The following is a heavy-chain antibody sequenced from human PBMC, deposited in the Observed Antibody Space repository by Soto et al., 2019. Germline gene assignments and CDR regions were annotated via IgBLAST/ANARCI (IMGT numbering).Heavy chain of an antibody. CDR3: ARDSYGSGSYYKGGFFGWFDP. CDR1: GYTFTSYA. V-gene: IGHV1-3*01. CDR2: INAGNGNT. J-gene: IGHJ5*02. Sequence: QVQLVQSGAEVKKPGASVKVSCKASGYTFTSYAMHWVRQAPGQRLEWMGWINAGNGNTKYSQKFQGRVTITRDTSASTAYMELSSLRSEDTAVYYCARDSYGSGSYYKGGFFGWFDPWGQGTLVTVSS. D-gene: IGHD3-10*01.